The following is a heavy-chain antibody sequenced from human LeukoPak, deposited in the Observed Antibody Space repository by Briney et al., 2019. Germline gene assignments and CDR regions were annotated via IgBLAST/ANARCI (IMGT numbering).Heavy chain of an antibody. D-gene: IGHD3-22*01. Sequence: GRSLRLSCTASGFTFAEYTITWVRQAPGEGLEWVGFIRSEAYGGTTDYAASVKGRFSISRDNSKSIAYLQMNSLKTEDTAVYYCTRGYGGYDSSGFYWGQGTLVTVSS. CDR1: GFTFAEYT. V-gene: IGHV3-49*04. J-gene: IGHJ4*02. CDR3: TRGYGGYDSSGFY. CDR2: IRSEAYGGTT.